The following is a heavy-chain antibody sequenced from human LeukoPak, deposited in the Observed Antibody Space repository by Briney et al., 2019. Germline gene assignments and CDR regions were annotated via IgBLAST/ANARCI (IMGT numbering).Heavy chain of an antibody. J-gene: IGHJ3*02. CDR2: ISGDGSGT. Sequence: GGSLRLSCAASGLTFSSYAMSWVRQAPGKGLEWVSAISGDGSGTYYTDSVKGRFTISRHNSKNTLFLQMNSLRVADTAVYYCAKGGISSVYHAFDIWGQGTMVTVSS. V-gene: IGHV3-23*01. CDR3: AKGGISSVYHAFDI. D-gene: IGHD1-14*01. CDR1: GLTFSSYA.